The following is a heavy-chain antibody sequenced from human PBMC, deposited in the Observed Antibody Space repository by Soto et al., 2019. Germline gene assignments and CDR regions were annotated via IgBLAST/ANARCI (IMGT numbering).Heavy chain of an antibody. CDR3: ARDDIAASGTLRFDP. D-gene: IGHD6-13*01. Sequence: ASVKVSCKASGYTFTSYGSSWVRQAPGQGLEWMGWISAYNGNTNYAQKLQGRVTMTTDKSTSPAYLELRSLRSDDPAVSYCARDDIAASGTLRFDPGGQGTLVTVSS. V-gene: IGHV1-18*01. CDR2: ISAYNGNT. J-gene: IGHJ5*02. CDR1: GYTFTSYG.